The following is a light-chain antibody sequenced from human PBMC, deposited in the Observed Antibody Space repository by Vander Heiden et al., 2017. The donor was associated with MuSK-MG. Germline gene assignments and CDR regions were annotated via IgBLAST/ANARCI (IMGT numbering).Light chain of an antibody. CDR2: GAF. Sequence: EIVMTKSPATLSVSPGERATLSCRASQSVSSNLAWYQQKPGQAPTLLIYGAFTRATGIPARFSGSGSGTEFTLTISSLQSEDFAVYYCQQYNNWPPWTFGQGTKVEIK. J-gene: IGKJ1*01. V-gene: IGKV3-15*01. CDR3: QQYNNWPPWT. CDR1: QSVSSN.